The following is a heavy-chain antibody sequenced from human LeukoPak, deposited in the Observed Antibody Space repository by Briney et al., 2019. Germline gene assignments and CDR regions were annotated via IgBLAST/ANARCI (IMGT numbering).Heavy chain of an antibody. CDR1: GGSISSSSYY. V-gene: IGHV4-39*01. D-gene: IGHD3-10*01. CDR2: IYYSGST. J-gene: IGHJ5*02. CDR3: ARLITMVRGAPNWFDP. Sequence: PSGTLSLTCTVSGGSISSSSYYWGWIRQPPGKGLEWIGSIYYSGSTYYNPSLKSRVTISVDTSKNQFSLKLSSVTAADTAVYYCARLITMVRGAPNWFDPWGQGTLSPSPQ.